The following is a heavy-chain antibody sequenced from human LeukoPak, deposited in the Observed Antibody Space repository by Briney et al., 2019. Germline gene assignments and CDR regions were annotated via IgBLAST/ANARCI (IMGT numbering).Heavy chain of an antibody. CDR3: ARENGDYVDY. D-gene: IGHD4-17*01. V-gene: IGHV3-48*01. CDR1: S. CDR2: ISSSSSTI. Sequence: SMNWVRQAPGKGLEWVSYISSSSSTIYYADSVKGRFTISRDNAKNSLYLQMNSLRAEDTAVYYCARENGDYVDYWGQGTLVTVSS. J-gene: IGHJ4*02.